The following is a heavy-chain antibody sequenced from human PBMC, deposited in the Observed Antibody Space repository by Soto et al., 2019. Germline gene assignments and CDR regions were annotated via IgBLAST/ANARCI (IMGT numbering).Heavy chain of an antibody. Sequence: QVQLVESGGGVVQPGTSLRLSCAASGFTFSSYGIHWVRQAPGKGLEWVAVISYDGSHQYYAESVKGRFTISRDNSKNTLFLQMKSLTVEDTAVYYCAKDIVHYYYGMDVWGQGTTVTVSS. V-gene: IGHV3-30*18. D-gene: IGHD3-16*02. CDR2: ISYDGSHQ. CDR3: AKDIVHYYYGMDV. J-gene: IGHJ6*02. CDR1: GFTFSSYG.